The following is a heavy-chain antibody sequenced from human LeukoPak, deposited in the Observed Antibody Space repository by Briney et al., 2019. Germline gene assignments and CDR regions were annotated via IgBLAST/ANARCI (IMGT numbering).Heavy chain of an antibody. Sequence: SETLSLTCSVSGVSISSGSNYWGWIRQPPGKTLEWVGSIYSRGNTYYNPSLKSRVIILIDTAKNHFSLNLSSVTAADTAVYYCARSDGYGLVDIWGQGTMVTVSS. CDR3: ARSDGYGLVDI. J-gene: IGHJ3*02. D-gene: IGHD3-10*01. CDR2: IYSRGNT. V-gene: IGHV4-39*07. CDR1: GVSISSGSNY.